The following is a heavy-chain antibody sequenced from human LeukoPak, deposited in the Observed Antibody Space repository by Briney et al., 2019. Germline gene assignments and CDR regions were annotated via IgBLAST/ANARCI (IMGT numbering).Heavy chain of an antibody. D-gene: IGHD5-24*01. V-gene: IGHV3-30*04. CDR3: ARGMAVDY. J-gene: IGHJ4*02. Sequence: GGSLRLSCTTSGFTFIDYTMHWVRQAPGEGPEWVALASSDGSDKQYAASVKGRFTISRDDSKNTLYLEMNTLKDEDTAVYYCARGMAVDYWGQGTLVTVSS. CDR2: ASSDGSDK. CDR1: GFTFIDYT.